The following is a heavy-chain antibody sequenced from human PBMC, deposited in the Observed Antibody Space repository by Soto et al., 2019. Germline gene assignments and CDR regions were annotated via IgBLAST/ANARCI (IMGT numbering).Heavy chain of an antibody. CDR3: ARAPYDVAGSYSWFDP. CDR2: IKQDGSEK. CDR1: GFTFSSYW. V-gene: IGHV3-7*01. J-gene: IGHJ5*02. Sequence: GGSLRLSCAASGFTFSSYWMSWVRQAPGKGLERVANIKQDGSEKYYVDSVKGRFTISRDNAKHSLYLQMNSLRAEDTAVYYCARAPYDVAGSYSWFDPWGQGTLVTVSS. D-gene: IGHD6-19*01.